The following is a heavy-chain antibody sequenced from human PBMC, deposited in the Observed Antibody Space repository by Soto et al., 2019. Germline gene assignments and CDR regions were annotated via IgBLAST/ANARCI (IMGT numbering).Heavy chain of an antibody. J-gene: IGHJ4*02. CDR1: GFTFSHYA. Sequence: VQLVESGGGVVQPGRSLGLSCAASGFTFSHYAMHWVRQAPGKGLEWVALMSYDGSNEYYADSVKGRFTISRDNSKNTLYLQMNSLRAEDTAVYYCAKDGSHNFDYWGQGTLVTVSS. CDR2: MSYDGSNE. D-gene: IGHD1-26*01. V-gene: IGHV3-30*18. CDR3: AKDGSHNFDY.